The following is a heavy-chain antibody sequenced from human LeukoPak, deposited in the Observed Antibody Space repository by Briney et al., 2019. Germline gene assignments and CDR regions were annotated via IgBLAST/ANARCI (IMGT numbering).Heavy chain of an antibody. V-gene: IGHV3-11*04. J-gene: IGHJ3*01. CDR2: ISARGDRI. CDR1: GFTFSNYY. D-gene: IGHD3-22*01. CDR3: ARAVQDSSLYFSPGAFDF. Sequence: PGGSLRLSCAASGFTFSNYYLAWIRQAPGKGLEWLSFISARGDRIYQLDSVKGRFTISRDNAKNTLNLQMVRLRADDTAVYYCARAVQDSSLYFSPGAFDFWGRGTLVTVSS.